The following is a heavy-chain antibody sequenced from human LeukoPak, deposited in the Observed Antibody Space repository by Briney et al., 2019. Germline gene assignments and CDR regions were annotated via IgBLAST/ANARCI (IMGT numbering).Heavy chain of an antibody. CDR1: GFTFSSYW. J-gene: IGHJ6*04. CDR3: ARGGSYSPAQIYGMDV. CDR2: INSDGSST. Sequence: GGSLRLSCAASGFTFSSYWMHWVRQAPGKGLVWVSSINSDGSSTSYADSVKGRFTISRDNAKNTLYLQMNSLRAEDTAVYYCARGGSYSPAQIYGMDVWGKGTTVTVSS. V-gene: IGHV3-74*01. D-gene: IGHD2-15*01.